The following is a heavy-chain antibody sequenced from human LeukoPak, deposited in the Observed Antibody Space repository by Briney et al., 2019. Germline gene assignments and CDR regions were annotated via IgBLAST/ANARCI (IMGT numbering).Heavy chain of an antibody. D-gene: IGHD3-22*01. CDR2: IKSKTDGGTT. CDR3: TTETLAEYYDSSGYQSLDY. J-gene: IGHJ4*02. CDR1: GFTFSNAW. V-gene: IGHV3-15*07. Sequence: GGSLRLSCAASGFTFSNAWMNWVRQAPGKGLEWVGRIKSKTDGGTTDYAAPVKGRFTNSRDDSKNTLYLQMNSLKTEDTAVYYCTTETLAEYYDSSGYQSLDYWGQGTLVTVSS.